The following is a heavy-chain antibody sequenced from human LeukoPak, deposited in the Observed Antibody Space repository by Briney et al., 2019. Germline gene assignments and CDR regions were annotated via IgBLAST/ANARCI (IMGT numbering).Heavy chain of an antibody. CDR3: AREYYYDSSGYYPGGASDY. CDR2: IYYSGST. J-gene: IGHJ4*02. CDR1: GGSISSSSYY. V-gene: IGHV4-39*07. Sequence: SETLSLTCTVSGGSISSSSYYWGWIRQPPGKGLEWIGSIYYSGSTYYNPSLKSRVTISVDTSKNQFSLKLSSVTAADTAVYYCAREYYYDSSGYYPGGASDYWGQGTLVTVSS. D-gene: IGHD3-22*01.